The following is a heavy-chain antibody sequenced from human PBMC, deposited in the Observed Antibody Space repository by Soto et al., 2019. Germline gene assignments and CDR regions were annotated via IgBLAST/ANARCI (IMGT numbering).Heavy chain of an antibody. Sequence: SQTLSLTCTVSGGSISSYYWSWIRQPPGKGLEWIGYIYYSGSTNYNPSLKSRVTISVDTSKNQFSLKLSSVTAADTAVYYCAREYGELGDYFDYWGQGTLVTVSS. V-gene: IGHV4-59*01. CDR3: AREYGELGDYFDY. J-gene: IGHJ4*02. D-gene: IGHD4-17*01. CDR1: GGSISSYY. CDR2: IYYSGST.